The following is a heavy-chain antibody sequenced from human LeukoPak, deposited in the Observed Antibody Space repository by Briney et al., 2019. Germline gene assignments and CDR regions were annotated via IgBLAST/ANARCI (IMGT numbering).Heavy chain of an antibody. CDR1: GGSISSYY. CDR3: ASTAEGPKYYYDSSGYYPLDY. CDR2: IYYSGST. J-gene: IGHJ4*02. Sequence: PSETLSLICTVSGGSISSYYWSWLRQPPGKGLEWIGYIYYSGSTNYNPSLKSRVTISVDTSKNQFSLKLSSVTAADTAVYYCASTAEGPKYYYDSSGYYPLDYWGQGTLVTVSS. D-gene: IGHD3-22*01. V-gene: IGHV4-59*08.